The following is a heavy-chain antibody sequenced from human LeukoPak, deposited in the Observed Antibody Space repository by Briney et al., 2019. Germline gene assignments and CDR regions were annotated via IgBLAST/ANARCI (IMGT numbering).Heavy chain of an antibody. CDR2: MNPNSGNT. J-gene: IGHJ4*02. CDR1: GYTFTSYD. Sequence: ASVKVSCKASGYTFTSYDINWVRQATGQGLEWMGWMNPNSGNTGYAQKFQGRVTMTRNTSISTAYMELSSLRSEDTAVYYCARAGYSSSWYRGAFDYWGQGTLVTVSS. CDR3: ARAGYSSSWYRGAFDY. V-gene: IGHV1-8*01. D-gene: IGHD6-13*01.